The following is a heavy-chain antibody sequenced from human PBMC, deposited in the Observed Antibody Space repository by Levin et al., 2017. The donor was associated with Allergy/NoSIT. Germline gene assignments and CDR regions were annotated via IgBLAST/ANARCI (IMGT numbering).Heavy chain of an antibody. D-gene: IGHD2-15*01. Sequence: KVSCKGSGYSFTSYWISWVRQMPGKGLEWMGRIDPSDSYTNYSPSFQGHVTISADKSISTAYLQWSSLKASDTAMYYCARHMGPIYCSGGSCYSGVWFDPWGQGTLVTVSS. CDR1: GYSFTSYW. J-gene: IGHJ5*02. V-gene: IGHV5-10-1*01. CDR2: IDPSDSYT. CDR3: ARHMGPIYCSGGSCYSGVWFDP.